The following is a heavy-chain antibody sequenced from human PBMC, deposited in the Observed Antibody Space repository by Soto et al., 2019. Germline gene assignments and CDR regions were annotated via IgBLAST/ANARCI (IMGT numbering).Heavy chain of an antibody. CDR2: IYYSGST. V-gene: IGHV4-31*03. CDR1: GGSISSGGYY. Sequence: LSLTCTVSGGSISSGGYYWSWIRQHPGKGLEWIGYIYYSGSTYYNPSLKSRVTISVDTSKNQFSLKLSSVTAADTAVYYCARAVHTYYYASGTNWFDPWGQGTLVTVSS. CDR3: ARAVHTYYYASGTNWFDP. J-gene: IGHJ5*02. D-gene: IGHD3-10*01.